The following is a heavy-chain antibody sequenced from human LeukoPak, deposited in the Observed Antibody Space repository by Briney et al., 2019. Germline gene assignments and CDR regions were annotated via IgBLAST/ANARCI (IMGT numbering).Heavy chain of an antibody. CDR3: AKVSGYYFDSGGYYYFDY. CDR1: GFTLGDYA. V-gene: IGHV3-23*01. J-gene: IGHJ4*02. D-gene: IGHD3-22*01. Sequence: PGGSLRLSCTASGFTLGDYAMSWVRQAPGKGLEWVSGLSGSGGNTYYADSVKGRFTISRDNSKNTLSLQMNSLRAEDTAVYYCAKVSGYYFDSGGYYYFDYWGQGTLVTVSS. CDR2: LSGSGGNT.